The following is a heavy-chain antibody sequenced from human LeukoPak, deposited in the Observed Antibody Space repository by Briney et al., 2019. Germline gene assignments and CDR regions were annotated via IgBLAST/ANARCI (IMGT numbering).Heavy chain of an antibody. CDR3: AKGLWRDGYNPEYFQH. J-gene: IGHJ1*01. Sequence: GGSLRLSCAASGFTFSSYAMSGVRQAPGKGLEWVSAISGSGGSTYYADSVKGRFTISRDNSKNTLYLQMNSLRAEDTAVYYCAKGLWRDGYNPEYFQHWGQGTLVTVSS. CDR2: ISGSGGST. D-gene: IGHD5-24*01. CDR1: GFTFSSYA. V-gene: IGHV3-23*01.